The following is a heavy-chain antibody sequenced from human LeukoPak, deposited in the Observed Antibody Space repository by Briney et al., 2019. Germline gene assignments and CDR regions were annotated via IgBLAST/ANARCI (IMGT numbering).Heavy chain of an antibody. V-gene: IGHV4-34*01. CDR1: GGSFSGYY. CDR2: INHSGST. J-gene: IGHJ4*02. CDR3: ARTMVRGVTPFDY. D-gene: IGHD3-10*01. Sequence: SETLSLTCAVYGGSFSGYYWSWIRQPPGKGLEWIGEINHSGSTNYNPSLKSRVTISVDTSKNQFSLKLSSVTDADTAVYYCARTMVRGVTPFDYWGQGTLVTVSS.